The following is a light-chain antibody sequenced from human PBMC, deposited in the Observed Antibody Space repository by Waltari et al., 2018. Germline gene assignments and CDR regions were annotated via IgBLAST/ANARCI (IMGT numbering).Light chain of an antibody. J-gene: IGKJ1*01. Sequence: DIVMTQSPLSLPVTPGEPASIPCRSSQSLLHSNGYNYLDWYLQKQGQCPQLLIYFCSSRASGVPDRFSGSGSGTDFTLKISRVEAEDVGVYYCMQALQAPWTFGQGTKVEIK. CDR3: MQALQAPWT. V-gene: IGKV2-28*01. CDR2: FCS. CDR1: QSLLHSNGYNY.